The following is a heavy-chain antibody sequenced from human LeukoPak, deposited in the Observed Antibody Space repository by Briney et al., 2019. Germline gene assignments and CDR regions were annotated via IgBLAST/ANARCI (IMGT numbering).Heavy chain of an antibody. V-gene: IGHV1-46*01. CDR1: GYTFTSYD. D-gene: IGHD3-10*01. Sequence: GASVKVSCKASGYTFTSYDINWVRQAPGQGLEWMGIINPSGGSTSYAQKFQGRVTMTRDMSTSTVYMELSSLRSEDTAVYYCARVSHYYGSGVGAFDIWGQGTMVTVSS. CDR2: INPSGGST. J-gene: IGHJ3*02. CDR3: ARVSHYYGSGVGAFDI.